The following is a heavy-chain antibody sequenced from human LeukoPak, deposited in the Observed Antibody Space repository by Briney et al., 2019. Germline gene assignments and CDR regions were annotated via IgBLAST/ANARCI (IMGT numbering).Heavy chain of an antibody. J-gene: IGHJ4*02. Sequence: SETLSLTCTVSGGSISGYYWSWIRQPAPEGLEWIGRIYTSGSTTCNPSLKSRVNMSVDTSKNQFSLKLSSVTAADTAVYYCARERDSSAYFDYWGQGTLVTVSS. CDR1: GGSISGYY. V-gene: IGHV4-4*07. CDR2: IYTSGST. D-gene: IGHD3-22*01. CDR3: ARERDSSAYFDY.